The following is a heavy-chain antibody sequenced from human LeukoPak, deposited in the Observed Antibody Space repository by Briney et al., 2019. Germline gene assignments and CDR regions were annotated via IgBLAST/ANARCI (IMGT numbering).Heavy chain of an antibody. CDR3: AREGARWEPSFSAFDI. CDR1: GFTFSSYG. J-gene: IGHJ3*02. D-gene: IGHD1-26*01. Sequence: GGSLRLSCAASGFTFSSYGMTWVRQAPGKGLEWVSYISSSSSTIYYADSVKGRFTISRDNAKNSLYLQLNSLRAEDTAVYYCAREGARWEPSFSAFDIWGQGTMVTVSS. CDR2: ISSSSSTI. V-gene: IGHV3-48*01.